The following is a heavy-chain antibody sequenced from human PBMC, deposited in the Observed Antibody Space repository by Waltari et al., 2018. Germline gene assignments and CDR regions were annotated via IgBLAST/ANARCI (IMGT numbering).Heavy chain of an antibody. Sequence: QVQLGQPGAEVKKPGASGKVSCKASEYTFTAYYIHWVRQAPGQGLEWMGWINPNSGGTNYAQNFQGRVTMTRDTSISTAYLELSNLRSDDTAVFYCARDKETVATTPIYYFDYWGQGTLVTVSS. CDR2: INPNSGGT. D-gene: IGHD5-12*01. CDR3: ARDKETVATTPIYYFDY. V-gene: IGHV1-2*02. J-gene: IGHJ4*02. CDR1: EYTFTAYY.